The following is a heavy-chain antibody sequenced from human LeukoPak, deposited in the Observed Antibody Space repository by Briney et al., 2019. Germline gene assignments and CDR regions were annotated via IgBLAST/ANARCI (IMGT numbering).Heavy chain of an antibody. D-gene: IGHD3-10*02. V-gene: IGHV1-69*04. CDR3: ARQGHVVDY. CDR2: IIPILGIA. CDR1: GYTFTSYG. J-gene: IGHJ4*02. Sequence: GASVKVSCKASGYTFTSYGISWVRQAPGQGLEWMGRIIPILGIANYAQKFQGRVTITADKSTSTAYMELSSLRSEDTAVYYCARQGHVVDYWGQGTLVTVSS.